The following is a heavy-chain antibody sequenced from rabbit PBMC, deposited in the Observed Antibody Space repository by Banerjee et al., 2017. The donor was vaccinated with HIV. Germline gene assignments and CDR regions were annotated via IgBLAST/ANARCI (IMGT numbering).Heavy chain of an antibody. CDR3: ARGHAGSSWGLDL. CDR2: VYTGSGVT. Sequence: QSLEESGGDLVKPGASLTLTCTASGIDFSSNAICWVRQAPGKGLEWIGYVYTGSGVTWYADWVNGRFTISKASSTTVTLKLNSLTAADTATYFFARGHAGSSWGLDLWGPGTLVTVS. CDR1: GIDFSSNA. J-gene: IGHJ3*01. D-gene: IGHD4-2*01. V-gene: IGHV1S40*01.